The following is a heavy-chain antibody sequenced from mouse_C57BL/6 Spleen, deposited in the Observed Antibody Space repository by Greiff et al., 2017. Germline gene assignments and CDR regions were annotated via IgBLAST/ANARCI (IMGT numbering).Heavy chain of an antibody. CDR2: ISSGSSTI. V-gene: IGHV5-17*01. D-gene: IGHD2-2*01. Sequence: EVNVVESGGGLVKPGGSLKLSCAASGFTFSDYGMHWVRQAPEKGLAWVAYISSGSSTIYYADTVKGRFTISRDNAKNTLFLQRTSLRSEDTAMYYCARPVGYYWYVDVWGTGTTVTVSS. CDR1: GFTFSDYG. CDR3: ARPVGYYWYVDV. J-gene: IGHJ1*03.